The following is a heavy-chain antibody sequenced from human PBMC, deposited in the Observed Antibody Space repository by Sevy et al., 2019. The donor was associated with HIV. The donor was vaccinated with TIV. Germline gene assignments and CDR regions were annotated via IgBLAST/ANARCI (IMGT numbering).Heavy chain of an antibody. CDR3: ARDCSGGSCYSYDY. CDR2: INWNGGST. V-gene: IGHV3-20*04. CDR1: GFTFDDYG. Sequence: GESLKISCAASGFTFDDYGMSWVRQAPGKGLEWVSGINWNGGSTGYADSVKGRFTISRDNAKNSLSLQMNSLRAEDTALYYCARDCSGGSCYSYDYWGQGTLVTVSS. J-gene: IGHJ4*02. D-gene: IGHD2-15*01.